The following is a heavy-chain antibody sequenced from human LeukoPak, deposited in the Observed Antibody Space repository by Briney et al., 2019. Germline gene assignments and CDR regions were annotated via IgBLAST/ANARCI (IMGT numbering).Heavy chain of an antibody. D-gene: IGHD2-2*01. CDR2: ISAYNGNT. Sequence: ASVKVSCKASGYTFTSYGISWVRQAPGQGLEWMGWISAYNGNTNYAQKFQGRVTMTTDTSTSTAYMELRSLRSDDTAVYYCARDSASRLVVPTGVDYWGQGTLVTVSS. V-gene: IGHV1-18*01. J-gene: IGHJ4*02. CDR3: ARDSASRLVVPTGVDY. CDR1: GYTFTSYG.